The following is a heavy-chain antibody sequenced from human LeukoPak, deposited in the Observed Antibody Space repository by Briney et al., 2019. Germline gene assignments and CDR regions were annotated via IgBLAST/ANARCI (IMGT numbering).Heavy chain of an antibody. CDR1: GYSISSGYY. Sequence: SETLSLTCTVSGYSISSGYYWGWIRQPPGKGLEWIGSIYHSGSTYYNPSLKSRLTISVDTSKNQFSLKLSSVTAADTAVYYCARANRSAYWYFDLWGRGTLVTVSS. J-gene: IGHJ2*01. CDR2: IYHSGST. V-gene: IGHV4-38-2*02. D-gene: IGHD1-14*01. CDR3: ARANRSAYWYFDL.